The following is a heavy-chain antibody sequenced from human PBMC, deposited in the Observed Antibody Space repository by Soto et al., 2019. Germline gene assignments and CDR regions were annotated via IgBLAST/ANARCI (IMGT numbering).Heavy chain of an antibody. CDR3: ARERGWYSPAYFDY. CDR1: GYTFTNYG. Sequence: ASVKVSCKASGYTFTNYGINWVRQAPGQGLEWVGWISAYNGNTNYAQQFRGRVTMTTDTSTTTTYMQLRTLRAEDTAVYYCARERGWYSPAYFDYWGQGTLVTVSS. CDR2: ISAYNGNT. D-gene: IGHD6-19*01. J-gene: IGHJ4*02. V-gene: IGHV1-18*04.